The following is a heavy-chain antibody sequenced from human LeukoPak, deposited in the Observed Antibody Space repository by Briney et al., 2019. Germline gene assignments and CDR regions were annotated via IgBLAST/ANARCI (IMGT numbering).Heavy chain of an antibody. Sequence: ASDTLSLTCAVYGESLNYYYWSWIRQSPEKGLEWIGEVFDGKTTNYNPSLKSRVTISAVTSSNQFSLNLKSLTAADTAVYYCASGSWATRLHSWAQGTLVIVSS. J-gene: IGHJ4*02. D-gene: IGHD5-24*01. CDR2: VFDGKTT. V-gene: IGHV4-34*12. CDR3: ASGSWATRLHS. CDR1: GESLNYYY.